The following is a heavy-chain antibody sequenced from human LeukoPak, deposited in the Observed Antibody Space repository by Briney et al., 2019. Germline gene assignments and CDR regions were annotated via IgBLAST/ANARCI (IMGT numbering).Heavy chain of an antibody. J-gene: IGHJ5*02. V-gene: IGHV3-23*01. CDR3: ATPITIFGGNWFDP. Sequence: PGGSLRLSCAASGFTFSSYAMSWVRQAPGKGLEWVSAISGSGGSTYYADSVKGRFTISRDNSKNTLYLQMNSLRAEDTAVYYCATPITIFGGNWFDPWGQGTLVTVSS. CDR2: ISGSGGST. CDR1: GFTFSSYA. D-gene: IGHD3-3*01.